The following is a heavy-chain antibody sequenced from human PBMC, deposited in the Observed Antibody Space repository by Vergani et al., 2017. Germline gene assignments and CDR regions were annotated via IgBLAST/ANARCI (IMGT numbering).Heavy chain of an antibody. CDR3: ATNSMVRGDWFDP. CDR2: INPNSGCT. V-gene: IGHV1-2*02. CDR1: GYTFTGYY. Sequence: QVQLVQSGAEVKKPGASVKVSCKASGYTFTGYYMPWVRQAPGQGLEWMGWINPNSGCTNYAQKFKGRVTMTRDTSISTAYMELSRLRSYDTAVYYCATNSMVRGDWFDPWGQGTLVTVSS. D-gene: IGHD3-10*01. J-gene: IGHJ5*02.